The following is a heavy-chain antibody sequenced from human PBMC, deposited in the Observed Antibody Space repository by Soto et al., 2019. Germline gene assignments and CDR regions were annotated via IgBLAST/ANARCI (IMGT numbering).Heavy chain of an antibody. V-gene: IGHV3-11*01. Sequence: QVQVVESGGGLVKPGGSLRLSCAVSGLTFSDYYMSWLRQAPGKGLEWISYISGSGTTIYYADSVKGRFTISRDNANNSLYLQMNSLRAEDTAVYYCGGCRSGYYYSGEFDYWGQGTLVTVSS. CDR3: GGCRSGYYYSGEFDY. CDR1: GLTFSDYY. D-gene: IGHD3-22*01. CDR2: ISGSGTTI. J-gene: IGHJ4*02.